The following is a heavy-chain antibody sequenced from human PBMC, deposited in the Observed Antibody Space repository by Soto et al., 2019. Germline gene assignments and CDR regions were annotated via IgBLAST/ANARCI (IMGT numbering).Heavy chain of an antibody. J-gene: IGHJ4*02. Sequence: GGSLRLSCAASGFTFSSYGMHWVRQAPGKGLEWVAVISYDGSNKYYADSVKGRFTISRDNSKNTLYLQMNSLRAEDTAVYYCAKDRAAAGIKVFDYWGQGTLVTVSS. CDR3: AKDRAAAGIKVFDY. V-gene: IGHV3-30*18. CDR2: ISYDGSNK. D-gene: IGHD6-13*01. CDR1: GFTFSSYG.